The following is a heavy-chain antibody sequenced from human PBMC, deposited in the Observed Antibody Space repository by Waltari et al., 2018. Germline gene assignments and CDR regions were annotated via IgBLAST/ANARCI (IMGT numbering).Heavy chain of an antibody. CDR3: ARKTSALYFDY. CDR1: GFSFSSYG. D-gene: IGHD2-2*01. Sequence: QVQLVESGGGVVQPGRSLRLSCAASGFSFSSYGMHWVRQAPGKGLVWWAVIWLDGSNKYYADAVNGRFTISRDNSKNTLYLQMNSLRAEDTAVYYCARKTSALYFDYWGQGALVTVSS. J-gene: IGHJ4*02. V-gene: IGHV3-33*08. CDR2: IWLDGSNK.